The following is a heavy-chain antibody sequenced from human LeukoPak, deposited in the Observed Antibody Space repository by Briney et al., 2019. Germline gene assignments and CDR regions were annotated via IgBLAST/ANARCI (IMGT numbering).Heavy chain of an antibody. D-gene: IGHD5-18*01. V-gene: IGHV7-4-1*02. CDR3: ARVGGRGYSYVGYYMDV. CDR2: INSNTGNP. J-gene: IGHJ6*03. CDR1: GYTFTSYA. Sequence: ASVKVSCKASGYTFTSYAMNWVRQAPGQGLEWMGWINSNTGNPTYAQGFTGRFVFSLDTSVSTAYLQISSLKAEDTAVYYCARVGGRGYSYVGYYMDVWGKGTTVTVSS.